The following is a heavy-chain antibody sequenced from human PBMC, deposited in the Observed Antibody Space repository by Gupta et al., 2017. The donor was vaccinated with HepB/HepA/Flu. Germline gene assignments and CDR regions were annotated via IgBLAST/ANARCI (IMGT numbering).Heavy chain of an antibody. CDR2: IIPILGIA. Sequence: QVQLVQSGAEVKKPGSSVQVSCKASGGSFSSYAISWVRQAPGQGREWMGRIIPILGIANYAQKFQGRVTITADKSTSTAYMELSSLRSEDTAVYYCARETYYDILTGPKPWCDPWGQGTLVTVSS. CDR1: GGSFSSYA. CDR3: ARETYYDILTGPKPWCDP. V-gene: IGHV1-69*04. D-gene: IGHD3-9*01. J-gene: IGHJ5*02.